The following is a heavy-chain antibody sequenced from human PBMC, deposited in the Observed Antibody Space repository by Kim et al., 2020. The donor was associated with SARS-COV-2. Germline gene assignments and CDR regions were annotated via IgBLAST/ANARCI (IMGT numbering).Heavy chain of an antibody. Sequence: SETLSLTCTVSGGSINSGNYYWSWIRQLPGKGLEWIGYIYYTGSTYYNPSLKSRVTISKDTSKNQLSLKLNSVTAADTAVYYCARTYVDYSHFDYWGQGTLVTFSS. D-gene: IGHD4-17*01. V-gene: IGHV4-30-4*08. J-gene: IGHJ4*02. CDR1: GGSINSGNYY. CDR3: ARTYVDYSHFDY. CDR2: IYYTGST.